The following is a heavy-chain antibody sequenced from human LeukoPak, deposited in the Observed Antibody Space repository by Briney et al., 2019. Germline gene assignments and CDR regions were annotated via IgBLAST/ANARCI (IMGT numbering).Heavy chain of an antibody. V-gene: IGHV3-23*01. CDR3: AKWLGYDFWSGYYGIDY. J-gene: IGHJ4*02. CDR2: ISGSGSSK. Sequence: GGSLRLSCAASGFTFSCYWMNWVRQAPGKGLEWVSAISGSGSSKYYADSLKGRFTISRDNSKNTLYLQMNSLRAEDTAVYYCAKWLGYDFWSGYYGIDYWGQGTLVTVSS. CDR1: GFTFSCYW. D-gene: IGHD3-3*01.